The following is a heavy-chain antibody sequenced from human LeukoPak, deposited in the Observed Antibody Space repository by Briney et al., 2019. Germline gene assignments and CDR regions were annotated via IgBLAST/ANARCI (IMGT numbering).Heavy chain of an antibody. D-gene: IGHD6-13*01. CDR1: GGSISSSSYY. Sequence: SETLSLTCTVSGGSISSSSYYWGWIRQPPGKGLEWIGSIYYSGSTYYNPSLKSRVTISVDTSKNQFSLKLSSVTAADTAVYYCARHGAAAVGNWFDPWGQGTLVTVSS. CDR2: IYYSGST. V-gene: IGHV4-39*01. J-gene: IGHJ5*02. CDR3: ARHGAAAVGNWFDP.